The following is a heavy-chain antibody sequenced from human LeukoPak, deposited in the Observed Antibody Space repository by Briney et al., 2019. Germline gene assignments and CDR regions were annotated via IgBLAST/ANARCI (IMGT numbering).Heavy chain of an antibody. CDR3: AIVGELPDAFDI. Sequence: SETLSLTCAVYGGSFSGYYWSWIRQPPGKGLEWIGSIYYSGSTYYNPSLKSRVTISVDTSKNQFSLKLSSVTAADTAVYYCAIVGELPDAFDIWGQGTMVTVSS. CDR1: GGSFSGYY. V-gene: IGHV4-34*01. CDR2: IYYSGST. J-gene: IGHJ3*02. D-gene: IGHD1-26*01.